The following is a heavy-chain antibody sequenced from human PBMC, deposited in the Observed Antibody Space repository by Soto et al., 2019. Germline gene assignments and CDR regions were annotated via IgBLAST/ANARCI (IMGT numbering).Heavy chain of an antibody. CDR2: IYYSGST. J-gene: IGHJ1*01. Sequence: SETLSLTCTVSGGSVSSGSYYWSWIRQPPGEGLEWIGYIYYSGSTNYNPSLKSRVTISVDTSKNQFSLKLSSVTAADTAVYYCASNSYDNGDFAEYFQHWGQGTLVTVSS. CDR1: GGSVSSGSYY. V-gene: IGHV4-61*01. D-gene: IGHD4-17*01. CDR3: ASNSYDNGDFAEYFQH.